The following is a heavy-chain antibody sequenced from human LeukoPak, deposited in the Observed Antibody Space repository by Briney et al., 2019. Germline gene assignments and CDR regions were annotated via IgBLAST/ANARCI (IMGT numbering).Heavy chain of an antibody. CDR1: GFTFRSYA. Sequence: GGSLRLSCAASGFTFRSYAMSWVRQAPGKGLEWVSAISGSVNNTYYADSVKGRFTISRDNSKNTLYLQMNSLRAEDTAVYYCAKDPAPSVGHWGQGTLVTVSS. CDR3: AKDPAPSVGH. J-gene: IGHJ4*02. V-gene: IGHV3-23*01. CDR2: ISGSVNNT. D-gene: IGHD1-26*01.